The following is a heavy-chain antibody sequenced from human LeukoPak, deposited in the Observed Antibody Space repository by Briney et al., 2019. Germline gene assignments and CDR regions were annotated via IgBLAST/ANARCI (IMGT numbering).Heavy chain of an antibody. CDR2: IHPEGNEK. CDR1: GFSFTNFW. Sequence: GGSLRLSCAVSGFSFTNFWMSWVRQAPGRGLEWVANIHPEGNEKYHVESVKGRFTISRDNTKNLLFLQMNGLRVEDKAVYYGARGDAFSGDHWGQGTLVTVSS. CDR3: ARGDAFSGDH. J-gene: IGHJ4*02. V-gene: IGHV3-7*04.